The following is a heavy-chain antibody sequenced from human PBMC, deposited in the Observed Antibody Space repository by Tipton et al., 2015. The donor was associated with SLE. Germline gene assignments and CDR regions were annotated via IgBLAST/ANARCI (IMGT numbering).Heavy chain of an antibody. CDR2: INHSGST. V-gene: IGHV4-34*01. J-gene: IGHJ2*01. CDR1: EFTFSTFW. Sequence: LRLSCVASEFTFSTFWMNWIRQPPGKGLEWIGEINHSGSTNYNPSLKSRVTISVDTSKNQFSLKLSSVTAADTAVYYCARTTVTTRPLWYFDLWGRGTLVTVSS. D-gene: IGHD4-17*01. CDR3: ARTTVTTRPLWYFDL.